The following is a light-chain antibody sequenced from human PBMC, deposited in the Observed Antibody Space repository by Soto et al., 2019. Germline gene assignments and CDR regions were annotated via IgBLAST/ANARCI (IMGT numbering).Light chain of an antibody. V-gene: IGKV1-39*01. CDR1: QSISNY. CDR2: AAS. CDR3: QQSYITPLT. J-gene: IGKJ4*01. Sequence: DIRMTQSPSALSASIGDRVTITCRTIQSISNYLNWYQQKPGKAPKLLIYAASTLQSGVPSRFSGSGSGTDFTLPISSLQPEDFATYYCQQSYITPLTFGGGAKVDVK.